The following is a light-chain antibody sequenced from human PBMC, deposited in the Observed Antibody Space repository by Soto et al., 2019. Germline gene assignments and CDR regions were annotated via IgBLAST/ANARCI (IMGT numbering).Light chain of an antibody. J-gene: IGKJ1*01. V-gene: IGKV1-17*01. CDR2: AAS. Sequence: DIQMTQSPSSLSASVGDRVTITCRASHDIKNDLDWYQQKPGKGPKRLIYAASSLQSGVPSRFSGSGSGTEFTLPISSLQSEDFASYYCLQHNSYSWPFGQGTKVEIK. CDR1: HDIKND. CDR3: LQHNSYSWP.